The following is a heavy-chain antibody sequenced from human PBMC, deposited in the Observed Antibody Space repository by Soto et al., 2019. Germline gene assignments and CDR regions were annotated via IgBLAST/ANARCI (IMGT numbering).Heavy chain of an antibody. D-gene: IGHD3-22*01. CDR2: ISYDGNNK. J-gene: IGHJ6*02. CDR1: GFTFSSYA. V-gene: IGHV3-30-3*01. CDR3: ARDLFGSGYWGYYYYCVMDV. Sequence: QVQLVESGGGVVQPGRSLRLSCAASGFTFSSYAMHWVRQAPGKGLEWVAVISYDGNNKYYADSVKGRFNISRDNSKNTLYLQMNSLRAEDTAVYYCARDLFGSGYWGYYYYCVMDVWGQGTTVTVSS.